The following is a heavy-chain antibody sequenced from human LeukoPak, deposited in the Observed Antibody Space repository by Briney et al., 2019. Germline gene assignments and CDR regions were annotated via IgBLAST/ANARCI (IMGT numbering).Heavy chain of an antibody. J-gene: IGHJ4*02. D-gene: IGHD2-15*01. CDR3: ARHSCSGSCYSSHFDY. CDR1: GYSFTDYY. CDR2: IYPNTGDT. V-gene: IGHV1-2*02. Sequence: ASVKVSCKASGYSFTDYYIHWVRQAPGQGLEWMGWIYPNTGDTNYAPKFQGRVTMTRDTSVSTAYMELSSLRSDDTAVYYCARHSCSGSCYSSHFDYWGQGTLVTVSS.